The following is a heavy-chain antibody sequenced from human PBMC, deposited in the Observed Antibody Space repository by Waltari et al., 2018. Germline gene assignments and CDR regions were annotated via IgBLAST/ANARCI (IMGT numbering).Heavy chain of an antibody. J-gene: IGHJ4*02. Sequence: QVQLQQWGAGLLKPSETLSLTCAVYGGSFSGYYWSWIRQPPGKGLAWIGEINHSGSTNYNPSLKSRVTISVDTSKNQFSLKLSSVTAADTAVYYCARGFPPLIDVPDYWGQGTLVTVSS. CDR3: ARGFPPLIDVPDY. D-gene: IGHD2-21*01. V-gene: IGHV4-34*01. CDR1: GGSFSGYY. CDR2: INHSGST.